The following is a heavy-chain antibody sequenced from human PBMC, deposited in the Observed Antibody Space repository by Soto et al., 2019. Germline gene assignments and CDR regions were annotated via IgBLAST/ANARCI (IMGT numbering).Heavy chain of an antibody. D-gene: IGHD1-26*01. CDR1: GFTFDDYA. J-gene: IGHJ1*01. CDR3: VKDDSINGYSGHFRH. V-gene: IGHV3-9*01. CDR2: INWNSGSI. Sequence: EVQLVESGGGLVQPGRSLRLSCAASGFTFDDYAMHWVRQVPGKGLEWVSGINWNSGSIGYADSVKGRFAISRDNAKNSLHLQMNSLRAEDTAFYYCVKDDSINGYSGHFRHGGQGTLVTVSS.